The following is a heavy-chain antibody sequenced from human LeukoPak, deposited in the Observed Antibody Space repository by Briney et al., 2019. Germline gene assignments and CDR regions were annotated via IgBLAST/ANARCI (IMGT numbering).Heavy chain of an antibody. CDR3: ARSIASSFYYMDV. J-gene: IGHJ6*03. D-gene: IGHD2-15*01. CDR2: IYTSGST. V-gene: IGHV4-4*07. CDR1: GGSISSYY. Sequence: NPSETLSLTCTVSGGSISSYYWSWIRQPAGKGREWVGRIYTSGSTNYNPSLKSRVTTSVDTSKNQFSLKLSSVTAADTAVYYCARSIASSFYYMDVWGKGTTVTVSS.